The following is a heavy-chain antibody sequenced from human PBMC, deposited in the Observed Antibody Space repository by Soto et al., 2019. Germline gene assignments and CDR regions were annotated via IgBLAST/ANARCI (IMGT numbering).Heavy chain of an antibody. V-gene: IGHV4-28*01. Sequence: QVQLQESGPGLVKPSDTLSLTCAVSGYSISSSHWWGWIRQPPGKGLEWIGYIYYSGNTYYNPSLKSRVXXSXDXXTSQSSLKLSSVTAVDAAVYYCARRHVHSSSYIDYWGQGTLVTVSS. J-gene: IGHJ4*02. CDR1: GYSISSSHW. D-gene: IGHD6-13*01. CDR2: IYYSGNT. CDR3: ARRHVHSSSYIDY.